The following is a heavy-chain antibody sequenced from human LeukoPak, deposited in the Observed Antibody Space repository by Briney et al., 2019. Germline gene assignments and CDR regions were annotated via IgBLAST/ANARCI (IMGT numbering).Heavy chain of an antibody. CDR3: AREGRMITFGGVIGDYFDY. D-gene: IGHD3-16*02. Sequence: PGGSLRLSCAASGFTFSSYWMHWVRQAPGKGLVCVSRINSDGSSTSYADSVKGRFTISRDNAKNTLYLQMNSLRAEDTAVYYCAREGRMITFGGVIGDYFDYWGQGTLVTVSS. CDR1: GFTFSSYW. J-gene: IGHJ4*02. CDR2: INSDGSST. V-gene: IGHV3-74*01.